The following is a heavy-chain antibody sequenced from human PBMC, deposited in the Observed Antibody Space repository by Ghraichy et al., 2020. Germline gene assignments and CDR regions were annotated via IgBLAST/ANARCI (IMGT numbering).Heavy chain of an antibody. CDR1: GFIFSSYA. Sequence: GGSLRLSCAASGFIFSSYAMSWVRQAPGKGLEWVSGISGSGGDTYYADSVKGRFTISRDNSKNTLYLQMNSLRAEDTAVYYCAKGIAAGTSTISYFYDGMAALGQGTTVSVSS. CDR2: ISGSGGDT. V-gene: IGHV3-23*01. D-gene: IGHD6-13*01. CDR3: AKGIAAGTSTISYFYDGMAA. J-gene: IGHJ6*02.